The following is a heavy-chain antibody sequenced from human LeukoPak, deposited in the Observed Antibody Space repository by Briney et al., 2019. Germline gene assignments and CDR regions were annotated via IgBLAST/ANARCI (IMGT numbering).Heavy chain of an antibody. Sequence: GGSLRLSCAASGFTFSSYSMNWVRQAPGKGLEWVSSISSSSSTIYYADSVKGRFTISRDNAKNSLYLQMNSLRAEDTAVYYCASTIRYYYYYYGMDVWGQGTTVTVSS. CDR1: GFTFSSYS. V-gene: IGHV3-21*04. CDR3: ASTIRYYYYYYGMDV. CDR2: ISSSSSTI. D-gene: IGHD5-24*01. J-gene: IGHJ6*02.